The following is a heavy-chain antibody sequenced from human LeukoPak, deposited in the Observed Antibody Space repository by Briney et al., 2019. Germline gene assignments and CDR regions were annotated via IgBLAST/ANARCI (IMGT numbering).Heavy chain of an antibody. D-gene: IGHD3-3*02. V-gene: IGHV1-18*01. CDR3: ARDGIGDHFWSLFDY. CDR1: GYTFISYG. Sequence: ASVKVSCKTSGYTFISYGISWVRQAPGQGLEWMGWISGNNGNTNYEQKFQGRVTMTTDASTSTAHMELRSLRSDDTAVYYCARDGIGDHFWSLFDYWGQGALVTVSS. J-gene: IGHJ4*02. CDR2: ISGNNGNT.